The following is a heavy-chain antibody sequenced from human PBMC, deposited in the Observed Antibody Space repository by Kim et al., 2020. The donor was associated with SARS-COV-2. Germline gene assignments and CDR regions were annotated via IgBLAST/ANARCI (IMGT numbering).Heavy chain of an antibody. V-gene: IGHV4-34*01. Sequence: SETLSLTCAVYGGSFSGYYWSWIRQPPGKGLEWIGEINHSGSTNYNPSLKSRVTISVDTSKNQFSLKLSSVTAADTAVYYCVRGPPPMMNYWGQGTLVTV. J-gene: IGHJ4*02. D-gene: IGHD3-22*01. CDR3: VRGPPPMMNY. CDR2: INHSGST. CDR1: GGSFSGYY.